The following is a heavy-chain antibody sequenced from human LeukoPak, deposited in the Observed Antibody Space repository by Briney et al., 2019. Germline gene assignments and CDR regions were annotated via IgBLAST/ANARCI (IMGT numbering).Heavy chain of an antibody. CDR2: IYPGDSDT. D-gene: IGHD3-22*01. J-gene: IGHJ4*02. CDR1: GHSFTSYW. Sequence: GESLKISCKGSGHSFTSYWIGWVRQMPGKGLEWMGIIYPGDSDTRYSPSFQGQVTISADKSISTAYLQWSSLKASDTAMYYCARREYYYDSSGSTLFDYWGQGTLVTVSS. CDR3: ARREYYYDSSGSTLFDY. V-gene: IGHV5-51*01.